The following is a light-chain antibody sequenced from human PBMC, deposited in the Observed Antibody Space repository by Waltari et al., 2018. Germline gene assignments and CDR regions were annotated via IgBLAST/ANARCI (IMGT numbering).Light chain of an antibody. CDR3: QQYYVWPPIT. CDR1: QSVRTN. CDR2: GAS. Sequence: VLLTQSPASLSVSPGDTVILSCRASQSVRTNLVWYQQKAGQAPSTLIYGASTRASCVPSRFSGSWSETDFTLIISSLQSEDAAVYFCQQYYVWPPITFGGGTKLEI. J-gene: IGKJ4*01. V-gene: IGKV3-15*01.